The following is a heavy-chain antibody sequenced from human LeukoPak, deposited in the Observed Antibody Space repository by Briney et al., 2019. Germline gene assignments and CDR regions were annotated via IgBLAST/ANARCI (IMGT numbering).Heavy chain of an antibody. V-gene: IGHV4-39*01. D-gene: IGHD4-11*01. CDR1: GGSISSSSYS. Sequence: SETLSLTCTVSGGSISSSSYSWGWLRQPPGKGLEWIGSIYYSGSTYYNPSLKSRVTISVDTSKNQFSLKLSSVTAADTAVYYCASHTYSNSFDYWGQGTLVTVSS. J-gene: IGHJ4*02. CDR3: ASHTYSNSFDY. CDR2: IYYSGST.